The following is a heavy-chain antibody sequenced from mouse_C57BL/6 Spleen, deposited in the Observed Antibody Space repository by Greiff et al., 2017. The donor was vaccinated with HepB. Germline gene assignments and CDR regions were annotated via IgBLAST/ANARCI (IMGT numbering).Heavy chain of an antibody. CDR3: ARGTAQASFDY. J-gene: IGHJ2*01. D-gene: IGHD3-2*02. CDR2: ISDGGSYT. V-gene: IGHV5-4*01. Sequence: EVQRVESGGGLVKPGGSLKLSCAASGFTFSSYAMSWVRQTPEKRLEWVATISDGGSYTYYPDNVKGRFTISRDNAKNNLYLQMSHLKSEDTAMYYCARGTAQASFDYWGQGTTLTVSS. CDR1: GFTFSSYA.